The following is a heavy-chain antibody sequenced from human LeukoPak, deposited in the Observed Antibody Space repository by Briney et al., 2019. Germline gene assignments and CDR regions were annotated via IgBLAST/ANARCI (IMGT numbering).Heavy chain of an antibody. CDR2: ISGSGGST. D-gene: IGHD3-22*01. J-gene: IGHJ6*03. V-gene: IGHV3-23*01. Sequence: GGSLRLSCAASGFTFSSYAMSWVRQAPGKGLEWVSAISGSGGSTYYADSVKGRFTISRDNSKNTLYLQMNSLRAEDTAVYYCARAYDSSDPLYYYYYMDVWGKGTTVTVSS. CDR1: GFTFSSYA. CDR3: ARAYDSSDPLYYYYYMDV.